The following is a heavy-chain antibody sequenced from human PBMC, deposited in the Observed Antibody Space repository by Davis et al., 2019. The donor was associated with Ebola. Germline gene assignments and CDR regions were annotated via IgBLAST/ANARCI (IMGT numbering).Heavy chain of an antibody. CDR2: IYYTGTT. Sequence: MPGGSLRLSCTVSGGSVSSTSYYWGWIRQPPGKGLEWIGIIYYTGTTYYNPSLKSRVTISVDTSKNQFSLKLTSVSAADTAVYYCARQLYTGSSADWFDPWGQGTLVTVSS. V-gene: IGHV4-39*01. CDR3: ARQLYTGSSADWFDP. J-gene: IGHJ5*02. D-gene: IGHD6-6*01. CDR1: GGSVSSTSYY.